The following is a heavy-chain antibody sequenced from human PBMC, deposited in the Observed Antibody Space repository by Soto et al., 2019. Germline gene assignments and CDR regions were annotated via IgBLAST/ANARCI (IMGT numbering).Heavy chain of an antibody. Sequence: EVQLVESGGGLVQPGRSLRLSCAAPGFTVGEYAMHWVRQAPGKGLEWVSGISWNSGSIGYADSVKGRFTSSRDNAKNSLYLQMNSLRAEDTALYYCAKSVVAALRRDAFDVWGQGTMVTVSS. D-gene: IGHD2-15*01. CDR1: GFTVGEYA. CDR3: AKSVVAALRRDAFDV. CDR2: ISWNSGSI. V-gene: IGHV3-9*01. J-gene: IGHJ3*01.